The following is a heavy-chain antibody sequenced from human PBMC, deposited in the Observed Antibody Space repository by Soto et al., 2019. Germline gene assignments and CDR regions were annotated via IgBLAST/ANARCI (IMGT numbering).Heavy chain of an antibody. D-gene: IGHD6-13*01. Sequence: GGSLRLSCAASGFTVSSNYMSWVRQAPGKGLEWVSVIYSGGSTYYADSVKGRFTISRHNSKNTLYLQMNSLRAEDTAVYYCARDNRDSSSLDGDHAFAIWGQGTMVTVSS. CDR1: GFTVSSNY. CDR2: IYSGGST. V-gene: IGHV3-53*04. J-gene: IGHJ3*02. CDR3: ARDNRDSSSLDGDHAFAI.